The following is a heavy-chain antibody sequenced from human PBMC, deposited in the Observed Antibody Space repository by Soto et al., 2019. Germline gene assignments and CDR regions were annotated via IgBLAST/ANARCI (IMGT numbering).Heavy chain of an antibody. CDR1: GFTFSRYA. Sequence: GGSLRLSCVASGFTFSRYAMSWVRQAPGKGLEWVSTISSNGGTTHYADSVKGRFTISRDNSKNTLYLQMNSLRAEDTAVYYCAGPGYSSQDYWGQGALVTVSS. J-gene: IGHJ4*02. D-gene: IGHD5-18*01. CDR2: ISSNGGTT. CDR3: AGPGYSSQDY. V-gene: IGHV3-23*01.